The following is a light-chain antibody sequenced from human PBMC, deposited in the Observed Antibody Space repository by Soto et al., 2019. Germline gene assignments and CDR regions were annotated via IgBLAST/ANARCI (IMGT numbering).Light chain of an antibody. Sequence: IVMTQSPSTLSVSPGERATLSCRASQSVSSNLAWYQQKPGQAPRLLIYGLSTRATGIPGRFSGSGSGTEFTLTISSLQSEDFAVYYCQQYNNWPPLTFGGGTKVDIK. CDR1: QSVSSN. V-gene: IGKV3-15*01. J-gene: IGKJ4*01. CDR3: QQYNNWPPLT. CDR2: GLS.